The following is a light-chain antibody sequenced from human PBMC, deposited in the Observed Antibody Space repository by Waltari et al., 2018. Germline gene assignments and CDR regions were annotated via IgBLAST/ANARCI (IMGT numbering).Light chain of an antibody. J-gene: IGLJ3*02. CDR1: TSDLGGYNY. Sequence: QSALTQPASVSGSPGQSITISCTGTTSDLGGYNYVSWYQQHPGKAPKLLIYDVNSRPSGVSNRFSGSKSGNTAPLIISGLQAEDEADYYCCSFTSSSTWVFGGGTKLTVL. CDR3: CSFTSSSTWV. CDR2: DVN. V-gene: IGLV2-14*01.